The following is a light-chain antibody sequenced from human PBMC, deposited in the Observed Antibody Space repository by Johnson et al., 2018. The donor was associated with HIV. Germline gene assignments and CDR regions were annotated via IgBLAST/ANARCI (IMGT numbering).Light chain of an antibody. CDR1: SSNIGNNY. CDR2: ENN. J-gene: IGLJ1*01. CDR3: GTWDSSLSARYV. Sequence: QSVLTQPPSVSAAPGQKVTISCSGSSSNIGNNYVSWYQQLPGTAPKLLIYENNKRPSGIPDRFSGSKSGTSATLGITGLQTGDEADYYCGTWDSSLSARYVCGTGPTATVL. V-gene: IGLV1-51*02.